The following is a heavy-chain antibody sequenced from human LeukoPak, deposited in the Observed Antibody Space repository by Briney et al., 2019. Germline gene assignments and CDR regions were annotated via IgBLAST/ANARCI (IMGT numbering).Heavy chain of an antibody. Sequence: GGSLRLSCVAHGFTFTDSWMHWVRQAPGKGLVWVSQIHTDGSRTNYADSVRGRFSISIDSAKNTLYLQMSSLRVEDTAVYYCAREVDAFDIWGQGTIVTVSS. V-gene: IGHV3-74*01. CDR3: AREVDAFDI. CDR2: IHTDGSRT. J-gene: IGHJ3*02. CDR1: GFTFTDSW.